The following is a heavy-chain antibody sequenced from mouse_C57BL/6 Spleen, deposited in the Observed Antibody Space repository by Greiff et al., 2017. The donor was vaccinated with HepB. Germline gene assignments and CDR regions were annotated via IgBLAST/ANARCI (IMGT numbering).Heavy chain of an antibody. CDR1: GFTFSDYG. D-gene: IGHD2-5*01. CDR3: ARRPYSNYRYFDV. V-gene: IGHV5-17*01. CDR2: ISSGSSTI. Sequence: EVQLQESGGGLVKPGGSLKLSCAASGFTFSDYGMHWVRQAPEKGLEWVAYISSGSSTIYYADTVKGRFTISRDNAKNTLFLQMTSLRSEDTAMYYCARRPYSNYRYFDVWGTGTTVTVSS. J-gene: IGHJ1*03.